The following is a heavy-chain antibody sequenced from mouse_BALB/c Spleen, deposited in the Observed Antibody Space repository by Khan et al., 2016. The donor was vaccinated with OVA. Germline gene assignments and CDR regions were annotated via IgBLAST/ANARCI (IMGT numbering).Heavy chain of an antibody. Sequence: LEESGGGLVQPGGSMKLSCVASGFTFSNYWMNWVRQSPEKRLEWFAEIRLKFDDYVTQYADDVKGRFTISRDYSKSNDYLQMNNLRAEDTGIYYCWILLWGQGTTLTVSS. CDR1: GFTFSNYW. V-gene: IGHV6-6*02. CDR2: IRLKFDDYVT. CDR3: WILL. J-gene: IGHJ2*01.